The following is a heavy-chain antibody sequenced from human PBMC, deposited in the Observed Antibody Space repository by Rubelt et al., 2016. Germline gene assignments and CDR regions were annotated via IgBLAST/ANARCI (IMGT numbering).Heavy chain of an antibody. CDR3: STADSSSWYDATDT. CDR1: GDTLSVFS. CDR2: FDGEDGET. Sequence: QVQLVQSGAVLKKPGASVKVSCKVSGDTLSVFSIHWVRQAPGKGLEWMGGFDGEDGETVYAQNFQGRLIMTEDTSTDTAYMELSRLTSADTAVDYCSTADSSSWYDATDTWGQGTMVTVSS. D-gene: IGHD6-13*01. J-gene: IGHJ3*02. V-gene: IGHV1-24*01.